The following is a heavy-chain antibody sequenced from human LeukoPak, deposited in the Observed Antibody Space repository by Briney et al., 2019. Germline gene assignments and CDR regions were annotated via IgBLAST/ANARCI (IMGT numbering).Heavy chain of an antibody. J-gene: IGHJ4*02. V-gene: IGHV4-38-2*01. Sequence: PSETLSLTCAVSGYSISSGYYWGWIRQPPGKGLEGIGSIYHSGSTYYNPSLKSRVTISVDTSKNQFSLKLSSVTAADTAVYYCARLQASPYYFDYWGQGTLVTVSS. CDR3: ARLQASPYYFDY. CDR1: GYSISSGYY. CDR2: IYHSGST.